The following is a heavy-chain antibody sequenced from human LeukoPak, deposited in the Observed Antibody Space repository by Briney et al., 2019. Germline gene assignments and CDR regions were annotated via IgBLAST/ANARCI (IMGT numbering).Heavy chain of an antibody. D-gene: IGHD2-21*01. V-gene: IGHV4-39*01. Sequence: PSETLSLTCTVSGDSIRSSSYYWGWIRQPPGKGLEWIGSMYYSGSTYYNPSLKSRVAISVDTSKNQFSLKPNSVTAADTAVYYCARGLSFEAYDIWGQGTMVSVSS. J-gene: IGHJ3*02. CDR1: GDSIRSSSYY. CDR2: MYYSGST. CDR3: ARGLSFEAYDI.